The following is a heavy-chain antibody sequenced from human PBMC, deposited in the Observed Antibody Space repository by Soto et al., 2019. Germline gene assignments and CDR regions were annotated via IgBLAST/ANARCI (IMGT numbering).Heavy chain of an antibody. CDR1: GFSLSTRGVG. CDR2: IYWDDDK. CDR3: ARDSSGFYGFDY. Sequence: QITLKESGPTLVKPTQTLTLTCTFSGFSLSTRGVGVGWIRQPPGKALAWLGLIYWDDDKRYSPSLKSRLTITKDTSKDQVVLTMTNMDPVDTATYYCARDSSGFYGFDYWGQGTLVTVSS. D-gene: IGHD3-22*01. J-gene: IGHJ4*02. V-gene: IGHV2-5*02.